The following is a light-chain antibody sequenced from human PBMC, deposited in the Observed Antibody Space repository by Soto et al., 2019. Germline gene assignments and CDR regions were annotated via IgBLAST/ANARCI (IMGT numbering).Light chain of an antibody. CDR2: GAS. V-gene: IGKV3-15*01. J-gene: IGKJ1*01. CDR1: QSVSSN. CDR3: QQYNNWPRP. Sequence: EIVMTQSPATLSVSPGERATLSCRASQSVSSNLAWYQQKPGQAPRLLIYGASTRAAGIPARFSGSGSGTEFTLTILSLQRVHFADYYCQQYNNWPRPFGLVTRVDIK.